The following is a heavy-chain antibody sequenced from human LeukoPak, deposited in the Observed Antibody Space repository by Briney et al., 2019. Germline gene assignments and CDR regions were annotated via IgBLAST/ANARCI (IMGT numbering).Heavy chain of an antibody. Sequence: NSSETLSLTCTVSGGSISSTSYYWGWIRRPPGKGLEWIGTIYYSGTTYYNPSLKSRVTISVDTSKNQFSLKLSSVTAADTAVYYCALDPLVVPAAIHPWDYFDYWGQGTLVTVSS. CDR1: GGSISSTSYY. CDR3: ALDPLVVPAAIHPWDYFDY. J-gene: IGHJ4*02. CDR2: IYYSGTT. D-gene: IGHD2-2*02. V-gene: IGHV4-39*01.